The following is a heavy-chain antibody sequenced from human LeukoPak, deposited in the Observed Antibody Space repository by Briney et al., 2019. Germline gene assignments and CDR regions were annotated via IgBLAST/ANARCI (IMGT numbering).Heavy chain of an antibody. CDR2: IRSQAYSGTT. CDR1: GYTFGYHA. CDR3: TRDIVSISQPYYFDY. Sequence: GGSLRLSCTASGYTFGYHAINWVRQAPGRGLEWVGFIRSQAYSGTTEYATSVKDRFTISRDDSKSIAYLQMNSLKTEDTAVYYCTRDIVSISQPYYFDYWGQGTLVTVSS. J-gene: IGHJ4*02. V-gene: IGHV3-49*04. D-gene: IGHD2-2*01.